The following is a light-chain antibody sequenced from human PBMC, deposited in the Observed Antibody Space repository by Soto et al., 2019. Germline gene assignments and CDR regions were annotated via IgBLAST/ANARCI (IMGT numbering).Light chain of an antibody. V-gene: IGKV1-33*01. Sequence: DIQLTQSPPYLSASLGDRVTITCQASHDIGNYLNWYQHKPGKAPHLVIYGAFNLETRVPSRFSGGGSGTDCPFTISSLRPEDIATYYCQLSDHRPLVGTGTKVDF. CDR3: QLSDHRPL. CDR2: GAF. J-gene: IGKJ3*01. CDR1: HDIGNY.